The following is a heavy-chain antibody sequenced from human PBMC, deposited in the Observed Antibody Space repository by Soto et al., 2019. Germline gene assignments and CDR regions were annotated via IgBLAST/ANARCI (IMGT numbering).Heavy chain of an antibody. CDR3: ARSMVRGVWNWFDP. Sequence: SVKVSCKASGGTFSSYAISWVRQAPGQGLEWMGGIIPIFGTANYAQKFQGRVTITADESTSTAYMELSSLRSEDTAVYYCARSMVRGVWNWFDPWGQGTLVTVSS. CDR1: GGTFSSYA. J-gene: IGHJ5*02. D-gene: IGHD3-10*01. CDR2: IIPIFGTA. V-gene: IGHV1-69*13.